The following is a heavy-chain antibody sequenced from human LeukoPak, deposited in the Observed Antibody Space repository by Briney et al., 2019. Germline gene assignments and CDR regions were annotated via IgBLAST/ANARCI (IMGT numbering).Heavy chain of an antibody. V-gene: IGHV1-2*02. Sequence: ASVKVSCKASGYTFTGYYMHWVRQAPGQGLEWMGWINPNSGGTNYAQKFQGRVTMTRDTSISTAYMELSRLRSDDTAVYYCAKRYCSSTSCYSLDAFDIWGQGTMVTVS. CDR2: INPNSGGT. J-gene: IGHJ3*02. CDR3: AKRYCSSTSCYSLDAFDI. CDR1: GYTFTGYY. D-gene: IGHD2-2*02.